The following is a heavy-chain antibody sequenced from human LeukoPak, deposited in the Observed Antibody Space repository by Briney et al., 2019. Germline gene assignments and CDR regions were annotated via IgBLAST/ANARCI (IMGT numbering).Heavy chain of an antibody. CDR2: MNPNSGNA. CDR3: ARACSDGSCYGWFDP. Sequence: ASVKVSCKASGYTFTNYDINWVRQATGQGLEWMGWMNPNSGNAGYAQKFQGRVTVTRNTSISTAYMEQSSLRSEDTAMYYCARACSDGSCYGWFDPWGQGTLVTVSS. CDR1: GYTFTNYD. D-gene: IGHD2-15*01. V-gene: IGHV1-8*03. J-gene: IGHJ5*02.